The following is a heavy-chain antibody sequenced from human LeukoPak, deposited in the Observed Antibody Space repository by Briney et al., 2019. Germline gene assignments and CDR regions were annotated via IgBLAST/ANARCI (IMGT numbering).Heavy chain of an antibody. CDR2: IVVGSGNT. Sequence: SVKVSCNASGFTFTSSAMQWVRQARGQRLEWIGWIVVGSGNTNYAQKFQERVTITRDMSTSTAYMELSSLRSDDTAVYYCARPRRDLDAFDIWGQGTMVTVSS. D-gene: IGHD3/OR15-3a*01. V-gene: IGHV1-58*02. CDR3: ARPRRDLDAFDI. J-gene: IGHJ3*02. CDR1: GFTFTSSA.